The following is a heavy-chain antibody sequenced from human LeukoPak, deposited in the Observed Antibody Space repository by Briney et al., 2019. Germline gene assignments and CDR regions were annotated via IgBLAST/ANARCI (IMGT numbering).Heavy chain of an antibody. D-gene: IGHD4-17*01. CDR3: ANLDYGDYGSDY. V-gene: IGHV3-23*01. J-gene: IGHJ4*02. CDR2: ISGSGGST. Sequence: GGSLRLSCAASGFTFSSYAISWVRQAPGKGLEWVSAISGSGGSTYYADSVKGRFTISRDNSKNTLYLQMNSLRAEDTAVYYCANLDYGDYGSDYWGQGTLVTVSS. CDR1: GFTFSSYA.